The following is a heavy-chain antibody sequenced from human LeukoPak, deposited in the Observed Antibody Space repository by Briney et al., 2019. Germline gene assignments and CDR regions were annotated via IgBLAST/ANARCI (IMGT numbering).Heavy chain of an antibody. CDR3: ARAAMVRGVDYFDY. D-gene: IGHD3-10*01. V-gene: IGHV3-23*01. Sequence: GGSLRLSCAASGFTFSSYSMAWVRQAPGMGLERVSVISDTGGTTYYADSVKGRFTISRDNSKNTLYLQMNSLRAEDTAVYFCARAAMVRGVDYFDYWGQGTLVTVSS. CDR1: GFTFSSYS. CDR2: ISDTGGTT. J-gene: IGHJ4*02.